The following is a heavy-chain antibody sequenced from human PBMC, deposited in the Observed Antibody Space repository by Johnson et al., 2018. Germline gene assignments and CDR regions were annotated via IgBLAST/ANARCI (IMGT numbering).Heavy chain of an antibody. CDR2: ISSDESNK. CDR3: AKDDRPTLRPAAYFQH. V-gene: IGHV3-30*18. CDR1: GFTFSTYA. D-gene: IGHD2-15*01. J-gene: IGHJ1*01. Sequence: QVQLVESGGGVVQPGRSLRLSCAASGFTFSTYAMHWVRQAPGKGLEWVSVISSDESNKDYADSVKGRFTISRDNSKNTLYLEMNSLRVEDTAVYYCAKDDRPTLRPAAYFQHWGQGTLVTVSS.